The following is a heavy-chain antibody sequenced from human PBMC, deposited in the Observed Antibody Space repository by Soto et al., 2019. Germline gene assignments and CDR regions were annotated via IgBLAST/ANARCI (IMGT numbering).Heavy chain of an antibody. J-gene: IGHJ4*02. CDR2: IIGMFGTT. Sequence: QVQLVQSGPEVTKPGASVKVSCKASGGSCSSYAITWVRQATGQGREWMGGIIGMFGTTDYAQKFPGRLTITADALPSTASLELSSLTSDDTAVYYWAIGSEYGPNDFAFWGQGTLVTVSS. D-gene: IGHD4-17*01. CDR1: GGSCSSYA. CDR3: AIGSEYGPNDFAF. V-gene: IGHV1-69*01.